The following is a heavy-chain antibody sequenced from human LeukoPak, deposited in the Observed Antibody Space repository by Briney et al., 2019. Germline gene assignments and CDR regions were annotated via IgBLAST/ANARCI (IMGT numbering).Heavy chain of an antibody. CDR1: GFTFSTYG. CDR3: AKHNLNMKGIWDAFYI. CDR2: IGGGDADT. J-gene: IGHJ3*02. V-gene: IGHV3-23*01. D-gene: IGHD5-24*01. Sequence: PGGSLRLSCVASGFTFSTYGMSWVRQAPGKGLEWVSSIGGGDADTHYAGSVKGRFTISRDNSKSTLFLQMNSLRAEDKAVYYWAKHNLNMKGIWDAFYIRGQGTMITVSS.